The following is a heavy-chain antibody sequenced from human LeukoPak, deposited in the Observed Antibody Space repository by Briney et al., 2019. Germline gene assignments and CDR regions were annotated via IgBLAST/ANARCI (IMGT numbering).Heavy chain of an antibody. Sequence: GGSLRLSCAASGFTFSNYVLSWVRQAPGKGLEWVSSINDVVFNTHYADSVKGRFTISRDNSKNILYLQMNTLRAEDTALYYCARGGRTSGWTYWGQGTLVTVSS. D-gene: IGHD6-19*01. V-gene: IGHV3-23*01. CDR1: GFTFSNYV. J-gene: IGHJ4*02. CDR2: INDVVFNT. CDR3: ARGGRTSGWTY.